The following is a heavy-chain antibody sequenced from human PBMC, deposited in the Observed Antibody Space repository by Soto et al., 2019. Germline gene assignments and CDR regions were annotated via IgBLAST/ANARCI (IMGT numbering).Heavy chain of an antibody. V-gene: IGHV1-69*01. Sequence: QVQLVQSGAEVKKPGSSVKVSCKASGGTFSSYAISWVRQAPGQGLEWMGGIIPIFGTANYAQKFQGRVTITADESTSTAYMEPSSLRSEDTAVYYCAREYRGSGRGAFDIWGQGTMVTVSS. CDR3: AREYRGSGRGAFDI. CDR2: IIPIFGTA. D-gene: IGHD3-10*01. CDR1: GGTFSSYA. J-gene: IGHJ3*02.